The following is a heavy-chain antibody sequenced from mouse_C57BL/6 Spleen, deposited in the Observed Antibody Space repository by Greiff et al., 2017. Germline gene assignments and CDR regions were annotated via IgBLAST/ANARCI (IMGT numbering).Heavy chain of an antibody. CDR1: GYTFTGYW. J-gene: IGHJ3*01. D-gene: IGHD2-4*01. V-gene: IGHV1-9*01. CDR3: ARSYDYDFSWFAY. CDR2: ILPGSGST. Sequence: VQLQQSGAELMKPGASVKLSCKATGYTFTGYWIEWVKQRPGHGLEWIGEILPGSGSTNYNEKFKGKATFTADKSSNTAYMQLSSLTTEDSAIYYCARSYDYDFSWFAYWGQGTLVTVSA.